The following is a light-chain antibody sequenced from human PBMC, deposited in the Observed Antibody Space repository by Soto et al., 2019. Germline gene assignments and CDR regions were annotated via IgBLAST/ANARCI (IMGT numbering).Light chain of an antibody. Sequence: DVQMTQSPSTLSASVGDRVTITCRASQSISSWLAWYQQKPGRAPKLLIYKASSLESGVPSRFSGSGSGTEFTLTISSLQPDDFATYYCQKYNSALTFGQGTRLEIK. CDR3: QKYNSALT. V-gene: IGKV1-5*03. CDR2: KAS. J-gene: IGKJ5*01. CDR1: QSISSW.